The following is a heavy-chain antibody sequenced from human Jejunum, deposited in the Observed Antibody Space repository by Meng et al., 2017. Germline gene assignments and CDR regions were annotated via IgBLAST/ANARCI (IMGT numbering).Heavy chain of an antibody. Sequence: SQTLSLTCAISGDTVSNNIVAWNWIRQSPSRGLGWLGRTYYSSRWLNEYASSVTRRITVNPDTSKNQFSLQLNSVTPEDTAVYSCARGGKYSFDYWGQGALVTVSS. J-gene: IGHJ4*02. CDR1: GDTVSNNIVA. V-gene: IGHV6-1*01. D-gene: IGHD1-26*01. CDR2: TYYSSRWLN. CDR3: ARGGKYSFDY.